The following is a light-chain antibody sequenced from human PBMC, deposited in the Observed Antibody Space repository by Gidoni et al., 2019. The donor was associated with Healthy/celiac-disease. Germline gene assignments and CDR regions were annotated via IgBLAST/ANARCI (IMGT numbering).Light chain of an antibody. CDR2: AAS. J-gene: IGKJ1*01. CDR1: QSISSY. Sequence: DIQMTQSPSFRSASVGDRVTITCRASQSISSYLNWYQQKPGKAPKLLIYAASSLQSGVPSRFIGSVSGTDFTLTISSLQPEDFATYYCHQSYRTPRTFGQGTKVEIK. V-gene: IGKV1-39*01. CDR3: HQSYRTPRT.